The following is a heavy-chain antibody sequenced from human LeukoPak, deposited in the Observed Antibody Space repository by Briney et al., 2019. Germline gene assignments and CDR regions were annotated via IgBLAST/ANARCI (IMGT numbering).Heavy chain of an antibody. CDR2: ISYSGST. CDR3: AREKMTTITTIDY. J-gene: IGHJ4*02. D-gene: IGHD4-11*01. Sequence: PSETLSLTCTVSGGSIHSYYWSWIRQPPGRGREWIGYISYSGSTYYNPSLRGRVTMSIDTSMNQFSLKLTSVTAADTAVYYCAREKMTTITTIDYWGQGTLVTVSS. V-gene: IGHV4-59*12. CDR1: GGSIHSYY.